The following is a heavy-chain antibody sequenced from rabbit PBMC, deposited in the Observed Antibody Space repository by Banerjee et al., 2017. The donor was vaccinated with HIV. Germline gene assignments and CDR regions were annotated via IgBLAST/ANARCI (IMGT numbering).Heavy chain of an antibody. D-gene: IGHD2-1*01. CDR1: GIDFSGAYD. J-gene: IGHJ4*01. CDR3: ARDGDTTYAFHL. CDR2: IWTDSGDT. Sequence: QSLEESGGDLVKPGASLTLTCKASGIDFSGAYDMCWVRQAPGKGLEWIGCIWTDSGDTYYASWAKGRFTISRTSSTTVTLQMTSLTAADTATYFCARDGDTTYAFHLWGPGTLVTVS. V-gene: IGHV1S40*01.